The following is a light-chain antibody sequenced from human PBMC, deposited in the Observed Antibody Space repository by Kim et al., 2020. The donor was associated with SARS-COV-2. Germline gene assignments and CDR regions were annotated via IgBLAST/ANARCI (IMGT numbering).Light chain of an antibody. Sequence: QSALTQPASVSGSPGQSITISCTGTSSDIGAYNYVSWYQQHPGKAPKVIIYDVTKRPSGVSDRFSGSKSGNTASLTISGLQAEDEADYHCASYSTNTIRVFGGGTQLTVL. CDR1: SSDIGAYNY. V-gene: IGLV2-14*03. J-gene: IGLJ3*02. CDR2: DVT. CDR3: ASYSTNTIRV.